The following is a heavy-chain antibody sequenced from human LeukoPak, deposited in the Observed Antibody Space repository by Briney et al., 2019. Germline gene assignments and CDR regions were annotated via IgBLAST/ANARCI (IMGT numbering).Heavy chain of an antibody. D-gene: IGHD3-22*01. CDR1: GGSISSHY. J-gene: IGHJ6*03. CDR2: IYYSGST. CDR3: AREVVINYYYYYMDV. V-gene: IGHV4-59*11. Sequence: SETLSLTCTGSGGSISSHYWSWIRQPPGKGLEWIGYIYYSGSTNYNPSLKSRVTISVDTSKNQFSLKLSSVTAADTAVYYCAREVVINYYYYYMDVWGKGTTVTVSS.